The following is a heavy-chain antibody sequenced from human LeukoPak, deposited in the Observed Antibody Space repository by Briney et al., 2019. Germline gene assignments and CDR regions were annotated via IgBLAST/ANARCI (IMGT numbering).Heavy chain of an antibody. D-gene: IGHD3-9*01. CDR2: MNPNSGNT. CDR3: ARDVLRYFDWPKGGPAFDP. Sequence: ASVKVSCKASGYTFTSYDINWVRQATGQGLEWMGWMNPNSGNTGYAQKFQGRVTMTRNTSISTAYMELSSLRSEDTAVYYCARDVLRYFDWPKGGPAFDPWGQGTLVTVSS. J-gene: IGHJ5*02. V-gene: IGHV1-8*01. CDR1: GYTFTSYD.